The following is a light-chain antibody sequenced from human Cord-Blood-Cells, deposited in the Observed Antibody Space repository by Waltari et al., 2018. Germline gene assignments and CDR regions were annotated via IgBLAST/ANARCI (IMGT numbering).Light chain of an antibody. J-gene: IGLJ3*02. Sequence: QSALTQPASVSGSPGQSITISCTGTSSDVGSYNLVSWYQQHPGKAPKLTIYEGSKRPSGVSNRFSGSKSGNTASLTISGLQAEAEADYYCCSYAGSSTSWVFGGGTKLTVL. CDR1: SSDVGSYNL. V-gene: IGLV2-23*01. CDR2: EGS. CDR3: CSYAGSSTSWV.